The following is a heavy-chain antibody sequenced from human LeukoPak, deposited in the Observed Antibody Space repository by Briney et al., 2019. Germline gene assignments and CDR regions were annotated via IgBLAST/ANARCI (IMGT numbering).Heavy chain of an antibody. CDR3: TTPLTTVTTLPFDS. Sequence: GGSLRLSCAASGITFINAWMSWVRQAPGKWLESVARIKSRSDGGTTDYATPVKGRFTISRDDSKATVYLQMNSLKTEDTGVYYCTTPLTTVTTLPFDSWGQGTLVTVSS. J-gene: IGHJ4*02. V-gene: IGHV3-15*01. D-gene: IGHD4-17*01. CDR1: GITFINAW. CDR2: IKSRSDGGTT.